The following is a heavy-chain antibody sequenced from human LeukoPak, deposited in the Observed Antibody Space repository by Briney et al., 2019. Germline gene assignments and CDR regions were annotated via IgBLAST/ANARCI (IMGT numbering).Heavy chain of an antibody. V-gene: IGHV1-2*04. CDR1: GYTFTGYY. CDR3: ARGIRLLWFGEPNGGWFDP. Sequence: ASVKVSCKASGYTFTGYYMHWVRQAPGQGLEWMGWINPNSGGTNYAQKFQGWVTMTRDTSISTAYMELSRLRSDDTAVYYCARGIRLLWFGEPNGGWFDPRGQGTLVTVSS. CDR2: INPNSGGT. D-gene: IGHD3-10*01. J-gene: IGHJ5*02.